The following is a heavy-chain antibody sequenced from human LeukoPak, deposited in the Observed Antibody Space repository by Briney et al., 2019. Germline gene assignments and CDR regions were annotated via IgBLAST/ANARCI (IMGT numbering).Heavy chain of an antibody. J-gene: IGHJ3*02. Sequence: ASVKVSCKASGGTFSSYAISWVRQAPGQGLEWMGRIIPILGIANYAQKFQGRVTITADKSTSTAYMELSSLRSEDTAVYYCARDEEYSYGPGAFDIWGQGTMVTVSS. CDR2: IIPILGIA. CDR1: GGTFSSYA. V-gene: IGHV1-69*04. D-gene: IGHD5-18*01. CDR3: ARDEEYSYGPGAFDI.